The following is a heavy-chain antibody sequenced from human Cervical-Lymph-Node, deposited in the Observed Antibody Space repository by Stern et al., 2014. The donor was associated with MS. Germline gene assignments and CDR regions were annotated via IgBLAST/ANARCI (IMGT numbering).Heavy chain of an antibody. Sequence: EVQLVESGGGLVKPGGSLRLSCAASGFTFSTYSMNWVRQAPGKGLEWDSSISSSSSYIYYADSVKGRFTISRDNAKNSLYLQMNSLRAEDTAVYYCASRSYYYYGMDVWGQGTTVTVSS. V-gene: IGHV3-21*01. CDR1: GFTFSTYS. D-gene: IGHD3-16*02. CDR3: ASRSYYYYGMDV. CDR2: ISSSSSYI. J-gene: IGHJ6*02.